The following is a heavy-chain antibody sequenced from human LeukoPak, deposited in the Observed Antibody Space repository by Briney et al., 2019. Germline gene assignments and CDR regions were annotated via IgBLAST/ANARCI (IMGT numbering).Heavy chain of an antibody. Sequence: GGSLRLSCAASGFTFSSYAMSWVRQAPGKGLEWVSAISGSGGSTYYADSVKGRFIISRDNSKNTLYLQMNSLRAEDTAVYYCAKDIRRYSSGDYWGQGTLVTVSS. J-gene: IGHJ4*02. D-gene: IGHD6-25*01. CDR3: AKDIRRYSSGDY. CDR2: ISGSGGST. CDR1: GFTFSSYA. V-gene: IGHV3-23*01.